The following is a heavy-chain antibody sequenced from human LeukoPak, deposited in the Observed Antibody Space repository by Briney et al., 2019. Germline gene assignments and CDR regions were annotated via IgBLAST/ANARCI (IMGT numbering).Heavy chain of an antibody. Sequence: SETLSLTCTVSGGPISSGSYYWSWIRQPAGKGLEWIGRIYTSGSTNYNPSLKSRVTISVDTSKNQFSLKLSSVTAADTAVYYCARSYYGSGSYSTRHYYYYMDVCGKGTTVTISS. D-gene: IGHD3-10*01. CDR1: GGPISSGSYY. J-gene: IGHJ6*03. V-gene: IGHV4-61*02. CDR2: IYTSGST. CDR3: ARSYYGSGSYSTRHYYYYMDV.